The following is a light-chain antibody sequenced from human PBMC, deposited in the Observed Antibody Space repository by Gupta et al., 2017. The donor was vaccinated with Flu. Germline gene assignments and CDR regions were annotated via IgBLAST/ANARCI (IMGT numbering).Light chain of an antibody. V-gene: IGKV1-39*01. CDR1: ENINRY. CDR2: IAS. Sequence: PSSLSASVGDRVTMTCRASENINRYLNWYQQRPGQAPKLLIYIASDLRIGLPSRFSGTGSGTDFTLTISKLQPEDFATYFCQQSQSTWLTFGGGTNVEI. J-gene: IGKJ4*01. CDR3: QQSQSTWLT.